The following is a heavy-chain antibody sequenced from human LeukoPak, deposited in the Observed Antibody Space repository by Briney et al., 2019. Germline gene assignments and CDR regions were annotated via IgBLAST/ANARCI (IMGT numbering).Heavy chain of an antibody. J-gene: IGHJ3*02. D-gene: IGHD2-15*01. V-gene: IGHV3-33*06. Sequence: GGSLRLSCAASGFTFSSYGMHWVRQAPGKGLEGVAVIWYDGSNKYYADSVKGRFTISRDNSKNTLYLQMNSLRAEDTAVYYCAKGDSPEDAFDIWGQGTMVTVSS. CDR3: AKGDSPEDAFDI. CDR1: GFTFSSYG. CDR2: IWYDGSNK.